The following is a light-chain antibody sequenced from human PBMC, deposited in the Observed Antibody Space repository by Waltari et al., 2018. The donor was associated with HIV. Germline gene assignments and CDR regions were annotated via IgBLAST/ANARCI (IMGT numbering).Light chain of an antibody. CDR1: QTVGSS. V-gene: IGKV3-15*01. CDR3: QQYNNWPLT. Sequence: EIVMTQSPATPSVSPGERATLSCRASQTVGSSLAWYQQKPGQAPRLLVYGASTRATGVPARFSDSGSGTEFTLTISSLQSEDVAMYFCQQYNNWPLTFGGGTKVEIK. CDR2: GAS. J-gene: IGKJ4*01.